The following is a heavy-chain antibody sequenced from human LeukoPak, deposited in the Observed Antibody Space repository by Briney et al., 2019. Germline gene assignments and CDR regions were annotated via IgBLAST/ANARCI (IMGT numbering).Heavy chain of an antibody. CDR2: IYTSGST. CDR3: ARDASIAAADDNWFDP. V-gene: IGHV4-4*07. D-gene: IGHD6-13*01. J-gene: IGHJ5*02. CDR1: GGSISSYY. Sequence: SETLSLTCTVSGGSISSYYWSWIRQPAGKGLEWIGRIYTSGSTNYNPSLKSRVTMSVDTSKNQFSLKLSSVTAADTAVYYCARDASIAAADDNWFDPWGQGSLVTVSS.